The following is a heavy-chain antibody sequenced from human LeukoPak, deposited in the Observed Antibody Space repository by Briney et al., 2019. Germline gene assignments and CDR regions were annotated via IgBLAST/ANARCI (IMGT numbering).Heavy chain of an antibody. D-gene: IGHD4-23*01. CDR2: INPSGGST. J-gene: IGHJ4*02. V-gene: IGHV1-46*01. CDR3: ASARGLRWPHRFFDY. Sequence: ASVKVSCKASGGTFSSYAISWVRQAPGQGLEWMGIINPSGGSTSYAQKFQGRVTMTRDTSTSTVYMELSSLRSEDTAVYYCASARGLRWPHRFFDYWGQGTLVTVSS. CDR1: GGTFSSYA.